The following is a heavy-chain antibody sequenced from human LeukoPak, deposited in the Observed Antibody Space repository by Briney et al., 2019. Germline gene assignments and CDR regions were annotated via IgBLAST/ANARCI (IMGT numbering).Heavy chain of an antibody. CDR3: ARDPRLEWELPARLFDY. D-gene: IGHD1-26*01. CDR2: ISYDGSNK. V-gene: IGHV3-30-3*01. Sequence: GGSLRLSCAASGFTFSSYAMHWVRQAPGKGLEWVAVISYDGSNKYYADSVKGRFTISRDNSKNTLYLQMNSLRAEDTAVYYCARDPRLEWELPARLFDYWGQGTLVTVSS. J-gene: IGHJ4*02. CDR1: GFTFSSYA.